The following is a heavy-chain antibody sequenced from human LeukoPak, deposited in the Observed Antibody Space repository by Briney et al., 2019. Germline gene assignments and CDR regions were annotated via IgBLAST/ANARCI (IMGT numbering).Heavy chain of an antibody. J-gene: IGHJ5*02. D-gene: IGHD4-23*01. CDR1: GFTFDEYA. V-gene: IGHV3-9*01. CDR3: AKDINSIPSNWFDP. Sequence: PGGSLRLSCAASGFTFDEYAMHWVRQAPGKGLEWVSGISWNSGSIAYADSVKGRFTISRDNAKNSLYLHMNSLRTEDTAFYYCAKDINSIPSNWFDPWGQGTLVTVSS. CDR2: ISWNSGSI.